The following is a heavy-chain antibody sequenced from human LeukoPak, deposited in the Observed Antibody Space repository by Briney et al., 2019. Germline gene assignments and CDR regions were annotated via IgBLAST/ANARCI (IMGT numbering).Heavy chain of an antibody. CDR3: AKDRWLVAKYYFDY. CDR1: GFTFSTYA. CDR2: ISDSGART. J-gene: IGHJ4*02. Sequence: GGSLRLSCAASGFTFSTYAMTWVRQAPGRGLEWISGISDSGARTSYTGSVEGRFTISRDNSENTLYLQMSSLRAEDTAVYYCAKDRWLVAKYYFDYWGQGTLVTVSS. V-gene: IGHV3-23*01. D-gene: IGHD6-19*01.